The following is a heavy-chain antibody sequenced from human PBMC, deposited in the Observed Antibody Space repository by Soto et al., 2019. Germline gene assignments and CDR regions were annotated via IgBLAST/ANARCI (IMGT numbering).Heavy chain of an antibody. V-gene: IGHV3-30*18. J-gene: IGHJ4*02. D-gene: IGHD3-22*01. CDR3: AKDLLYPEYDSSDKGDY. CDR2: ISYDGSNK. Sequence: QGQLVESGGGVVQPGRSGRLSCAASGFTFSSYGMHWVRQAPGKGLEWVAVISYDGSNKYYADSVKGRFTISRDNSKNTLYLQMNSLRAEDTAVYYCAKDLLYPEYDSSDKGDYWGQGTLVTVSS. CDR1: GFTFSSYG.